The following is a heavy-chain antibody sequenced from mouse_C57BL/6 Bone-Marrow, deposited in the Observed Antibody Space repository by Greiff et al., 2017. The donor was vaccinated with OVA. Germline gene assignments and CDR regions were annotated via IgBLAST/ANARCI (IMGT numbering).Heavy chain of an antibody. V-gene: IGHV1-36*01. J-gene: IGHJ2*01. CDR2: FSPYHGCT. CDR3: ARFWDVKGDDY. D-gene: IGHD4-1*01. Sequence: SGQEMVKPGNSVKISCKASGFTFTDYYMPWAKQSPGTSVEWIPLFSPYHGCTSYNQKFKGKATLTVDTSSSTAYMELNSLTSEDSAVYYCARFWDVKGDDYWGQGTTLTVSS. CDR1: GFTFTDYY.